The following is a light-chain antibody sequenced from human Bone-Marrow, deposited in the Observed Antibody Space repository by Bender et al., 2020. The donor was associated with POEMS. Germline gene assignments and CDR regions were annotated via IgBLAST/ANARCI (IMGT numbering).Light chain of an antibody. V-gene: IGLV2-14*03. Sequence: QSALTQPASVSGSPGQWITIPCTGTSSDVGAYNYVSWYQQHPGEAPKVIIYDVNNRPSGVSNRFSGSKSGDTASLTISGLQAEDEADYYCSSYAGSYTYVFGTGTTVTVL. CDR1: SSDVGAYNY. CDR2: DVN. J-gene: IGLJ1*01. CDR3: SSYAGSYTYV.